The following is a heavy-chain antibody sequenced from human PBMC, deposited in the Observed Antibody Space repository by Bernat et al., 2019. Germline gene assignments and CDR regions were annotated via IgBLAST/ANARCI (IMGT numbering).Heavy chain of an antibody. CDR3: ASAPMTTVTTSSLDYMDV. V-gene: IGHV3-7*03. CDR2: IKQDGSEK. Sequence: EVQLVESGGGLVQPGGSLRLSCAASGFTFSSYWMSWVRQAPGKVLEWGANIKQDGSEKVYGDSGKGRFTISRDNAKNSLYLQMTSLRAEDTAVYYCASAPMTTVTTSSLDYMDVWGKGTTVTVSS. J-gene: IGHJ6*03. D-gene: IGHD4-11*01. CDR1: GFTFSSYW.